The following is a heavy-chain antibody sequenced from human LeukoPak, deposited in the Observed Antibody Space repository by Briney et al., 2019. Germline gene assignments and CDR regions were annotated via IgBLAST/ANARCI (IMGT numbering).Heavy chain of an antibody. D-gene: IGHD3-22*01. CDR3: ASEGYDSSGYWRYFDY. CDR1: GFTVSSNY. J-gene: IGHJ4*02. CDR2: IYSGGST. V-gene: IGHV3-66*02. Sequence: GGSLRLSCAASGFTVSSNYMSWVRQAPGKGLEWVSVIYSGGSTYYADSVKGRFTISRDNSKNTLYLQMNSLRAEDTAVYYCASEGYDSSGYWRYFDYWGQGTLVTVSS.